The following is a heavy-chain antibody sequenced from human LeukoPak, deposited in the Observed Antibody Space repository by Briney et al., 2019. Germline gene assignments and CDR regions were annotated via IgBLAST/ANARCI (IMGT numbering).Heavy chain of an antibody. CDR1: GFTFSSYN. V-gene: IGHV3-48*04. CDR2: IPSTSSTI. Sequence: GGSLRLSCAASGFTFSSYNMTWVRQAPGKGLEWVSYIPSTSSTIYYADSVKGRFTISRDNAKNSLYLQMHSLRAEDTAVYYCARDDYSNSLDFWGQGTLVTVSS. CDR3: ARDDYSNSLDF. D-gene: IGHD4-11*01. J-gene: IGHJ4*02.